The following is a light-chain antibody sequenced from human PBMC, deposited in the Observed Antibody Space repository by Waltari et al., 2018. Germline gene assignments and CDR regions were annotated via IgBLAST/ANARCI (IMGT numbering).Light chain of an antibody. CDR2: QAS. CDR1: QGISSW. V-gene: IGKV1-5*03. Sequence: DIQMTQSPSTPSASVGDTVTITCRTRQGISSWLAWYQQTPGKAPKLLIYQASTLERGVPSRFSGSGSGTEFTLTISSLQPDDSATYYCQQYDHYPWTFGQGTKVELK. J-gene: IGKJ1*01. CDR3: QQYDHYPWT.